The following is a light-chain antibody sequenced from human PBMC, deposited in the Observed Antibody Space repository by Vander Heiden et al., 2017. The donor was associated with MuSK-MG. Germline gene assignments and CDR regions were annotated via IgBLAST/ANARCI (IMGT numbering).Light chain of an antibody. V-gene: IGLV3-21*04. CDR3: QVLYRSSDHPV. J-gene: IGLJ2*01. Sequence: SYVLNQPPSVSAAPGETARITCGGNNIVSQRVHWYQQKPGQAPVLVIYYDSDRPSGIPERFSGSNSGNTATLTISRVEAGDEADYYCQVLYRSSDHPVFGGGTKLTVL. CDR1: NIVSQR. CDR2: YDS.